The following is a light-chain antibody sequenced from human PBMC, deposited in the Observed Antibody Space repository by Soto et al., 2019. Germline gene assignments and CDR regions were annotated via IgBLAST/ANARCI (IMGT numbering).Light chain of an antibody. CDR1: HSLIMW. Sequence: DIHMTQSPSTLSASVGDRVTITCRASHSLIMWLAWYQQKPGKAPNLLIYKTSSLESGVPSRFSGSGSGTEFTLTISSLQPDDFATYYCQHWTDYSWTFGQGTKVEVK. J-gene: IGKJ1*01. CDR2: KTS. CDR3: QHWTDYSWT. V-gene: IGKV1-5*03.